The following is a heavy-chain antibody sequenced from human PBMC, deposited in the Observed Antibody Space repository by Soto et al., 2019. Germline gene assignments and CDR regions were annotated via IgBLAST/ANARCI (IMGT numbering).Heavy chain of an antibody. D-gene: IGHD3-10*01. V-gene: IGHV4-31*03. CDR2: IHHGGST. Sequence: QVQLQESGPGLVKASQTLSLTCNVSGGSISSGGYYWTWIRQHPGKGLEWIGNIHHGGSTFYNPSLKIRVSISVDTSKNQFSLKLSSGTAADTAVYFCVRGVLSWGQGTLVTVSS. CDR1: GGSISSGGYY. CDR3: VRGVLS. J-gene: IGHJ1*01.